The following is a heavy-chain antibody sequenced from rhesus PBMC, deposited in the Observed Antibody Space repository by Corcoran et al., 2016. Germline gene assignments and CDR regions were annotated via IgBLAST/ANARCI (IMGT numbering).Heavy chain of an antibody. CDR1: GGSISSNY. D-gene: IGHD3-3*01. CDR3: ARDRVTIFGVVITFDY. Sequence: QLQLQESGPGPVKPSATLSLTCAVSGGSISSNYWTWIRHPPGKGLEWIGRISGSGVSTDYNPSLKSRVTISTDTSKNQFSLKLSSVTAADTAVYYCARDRVTIFGVVITFDYWGQGVLVTVSS. J-gene: IGHJ4*01. V-gene: IGHV4-173*01. CDR2: ISGSGVST.